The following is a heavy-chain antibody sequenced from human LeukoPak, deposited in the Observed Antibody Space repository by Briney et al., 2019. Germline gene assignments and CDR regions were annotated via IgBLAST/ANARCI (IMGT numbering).Heavy chain of an antibody. Sequence: SETLSLTCTVSGGSISSGGYYWSWIRQHPGKGLEWIGYIYYSGSTYYNPSLKSRVTISVDTSKNQFSLKLSSVTAADTAVYYRARRFGYYFDYWGQGTLVTVSS. CDR3: ARRFGYYFDY. CDR1: GGSISSGGYY. D-gene: IGHD3-16*01. J-gene: IGHJ4*02. CDR2: IYYSGST. V-gene: IGHV4-31*03.